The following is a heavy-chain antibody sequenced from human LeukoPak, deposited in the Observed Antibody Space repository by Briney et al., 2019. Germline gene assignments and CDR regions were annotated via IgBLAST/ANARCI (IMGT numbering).Heavy chain of an antibody. V-gene: IGHV5-51*01. CDR2: IYPGDSDI. J-gene: IGHJ3*02. CDR3: AREIRGYSYGHADDAFDI. D-gene: IGHD5-18*01. Sequence: GESLKISCKGSGYRFTSYWIGWVRQMPGKGLEWMGIIYPGDSDIRYSPSFQGQVTISADKSISTAYLQWSSLKASDTAMYYCAREIRGYSYGHADDAFDIWGQGRMVTVSS. CDR1: GYRFTSYW.